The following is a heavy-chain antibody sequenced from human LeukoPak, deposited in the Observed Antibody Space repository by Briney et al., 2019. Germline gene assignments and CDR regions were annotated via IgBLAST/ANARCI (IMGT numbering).Heavy chain of an antibody. CDR1: GFTFDDYG. CDR3: ARGPDYGDYGSRFDY. CDR2: INWNGGSV. D-gene: IGHD4-17*01. Sequence: PGGSLRLSCTASGFTFDDYGMSWVRQAPGKGLEWVSGINWNGGSVGYGDSVKCRFTISRDNDKKSLYLQMNSLRAEDTALYYCARGPDYGDYGSRFDYWGQGTLVTVSS. V-gene: IGHV3-20*04. J-gene: IGHJ4*02.